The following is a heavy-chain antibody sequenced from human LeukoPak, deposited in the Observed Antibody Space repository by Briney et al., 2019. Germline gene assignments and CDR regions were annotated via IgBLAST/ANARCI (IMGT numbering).Heavy chain of an antibody. V-gene: IGHV4-59*01. J-gene: IGHJ3*02. CDR3: ARGGHMVRGSGAFDI. CDR1: SGSISSYY. CDR2: IYYSGST. Sequence: SETLSLTCTVSSGSISSYYWSWIRQPPGKGLEWIGYIYYSGSTNYNPSLKSRVTISVDTSKNQFSLKLSSVTAADTAVYYCARGGHMVRGSGAFDIWGQGTMVTVSS. D-gene: IGHD3-10*01.